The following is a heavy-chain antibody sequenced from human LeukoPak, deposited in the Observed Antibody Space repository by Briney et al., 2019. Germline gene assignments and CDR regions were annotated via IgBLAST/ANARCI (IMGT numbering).Heavy chain of an antibody. CDR1: GFTFSVHA. J-gene: IGHJ4*02. CDR3: AKDYSSSWYYFDY. Sequence: GGSLRLSCAASGFTFSVHAMSWVRQAPGKGLEWVSGISGSGGGTNYADSVKGRFTVSRDNSKNTLYLQMNSLRAEDTAVYYCAKDYSSSWYYFDYWGQGTLVTVSS. D-gene: IGHD6-13*01. V-gene: IGHV3-23*01. CDR2: ISGSGGGT.